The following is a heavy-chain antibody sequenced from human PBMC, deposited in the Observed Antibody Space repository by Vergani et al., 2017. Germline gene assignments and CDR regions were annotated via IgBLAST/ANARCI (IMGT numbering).Heavy chain of an antibody. Sequence: EVQLVETGGGLIQPGGSLRLSCAASGFTVSSNYMSWVRQAPGKGLEWVSVIYSGGSTYYADSVKGRFTISRDNSKNTLYRQMNSLRAEDTAVYYCARGTIFGVVTGPIDYWGQGTLVTVSS. CDR3: ARGTIFGVVTGPIDY. CDR2: IYSGGST. D-gene: IGHD3-3*01. CDR1: GFTVSSNY. V-gene: IGHV3-53*02. J-gene: IGHJ4*02.